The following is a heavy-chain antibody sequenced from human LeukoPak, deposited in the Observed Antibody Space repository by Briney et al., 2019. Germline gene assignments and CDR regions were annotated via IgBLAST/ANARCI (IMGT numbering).Heavy chain of an antibody. V-gene: IGHV4-31*03. CDR3: ARYRGDLYYYYGMDV. CDR1: GGSISSGGYC. D-gene: IGHD3-10*01. J-gene: IGHJ6*02. CDR2: IYYSGST. Sequence: SQTLSLTCTVSGGSISSGGYCWSWIRQHPGKGLEWIGYIYYSGSTYYNPSLKSRVTISVDTSKNQFSLKLSSVTAADTAVYYCARYRGDLYYYYGMDVWGQGTTVTVSS.